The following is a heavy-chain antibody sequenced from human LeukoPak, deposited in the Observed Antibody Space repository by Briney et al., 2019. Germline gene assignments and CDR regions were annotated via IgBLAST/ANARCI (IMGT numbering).Heavy chain of an antibody. CDR1: GGTFSSYA. J-gene: IGHJ4*02. Sequence: ASVKVSCKASGGTFSSYAISWVRQAPGQGLEWMGRIIPILGIANYAQKFQGRVTITADKSTSTAYMELSSLRSEDTAVYYCARDGYSSSSDYWGQGTLVTVSS. D-gene: IGHD6-13*01. CDR3: ARDGYSSSSDY. V-gene: IGHV1-69*04. CDR2: IIPILGIA.